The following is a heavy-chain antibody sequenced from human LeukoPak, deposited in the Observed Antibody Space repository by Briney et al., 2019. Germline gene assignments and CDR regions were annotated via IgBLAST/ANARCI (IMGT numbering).Heavy chain of an antibody. V-gene: IGHV1-46*01. CDR3: ARRSSSGPWYFDY. D-gene: IGHD3-22*01. CDR2: INPSGGNT. J-gene: IGHJ4*02. Sequence: ASVKVSCKASGYTFTSYYLHWVRQAPGQGLERMGIINPSGGNTNYAQKFQGRVTITRDTSTSTVYMELSSLRSEDTAVYYCARRSSSGPWYFDYWGQGTLVTVSS. CDR1: GYTFTSYY.